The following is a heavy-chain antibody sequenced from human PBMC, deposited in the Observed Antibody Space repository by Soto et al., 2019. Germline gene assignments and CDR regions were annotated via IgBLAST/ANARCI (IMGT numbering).Heavy chain of an antibody. CDR3: ARGGSCYVLFNEF. CDR2: IIPVFDTV. CDR1: GGLFSSYA. V-gene: IGHV1-69*01. Sequence: QEQLVQSGAEVKKSGSSVKVSCKDTGGLFSSYAVSWVRQAPGQGLEWMGGIIPVFDTVYYAQKFQGRVTITADESTNTAYMELSSLRSQDTAMYYCARGGSCYVLFNEFWGQGTMVTVSS. J-gene: IGHJ4*02. D-gene: IGHD3-22*01.